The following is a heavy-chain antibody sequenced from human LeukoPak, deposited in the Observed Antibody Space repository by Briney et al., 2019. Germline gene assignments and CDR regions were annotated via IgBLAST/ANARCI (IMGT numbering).Heavy chain of an antibody. CDR3: ARGSTYGDYYFDY. V-gene: IGHV4-31*03. CDR2: IYYSGST. CDR1: GGSISSGGYY. D-gene: IGHD4-17*01. J-gene: IGHJ4*02. Sequence: SETLSLTCTVSGGSISSGGYYWSWVRQHPGKGLEWIGYIYYSGSTYYNPSLKSRVTISVDTSKNQFSLKLSSVTAADTAVYYCARGSTYGDYYFDYWGQGTLVTVSS.